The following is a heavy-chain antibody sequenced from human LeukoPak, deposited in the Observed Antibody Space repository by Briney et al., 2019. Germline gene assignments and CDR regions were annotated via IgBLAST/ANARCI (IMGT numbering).Heavy chain of an antibody. D-gene: IGHD2-21*01. CDR1: GFTFTDHP. J-gene: IGHJ4*02. Sequence: GGSLRLSCVASGFTFTDHPMNWVRQAPGKGLEWISYIGGDGIAFYADSVKGRFTASKDDARKSMYLQMNSLRVEDTAVYYCVTNLVIKGYFDYWGQGALVTVSS. V-gene: IGHV3-69-1*01. CDR3: VTNLVIKGYFDY. CDR2: IGGDGIA.